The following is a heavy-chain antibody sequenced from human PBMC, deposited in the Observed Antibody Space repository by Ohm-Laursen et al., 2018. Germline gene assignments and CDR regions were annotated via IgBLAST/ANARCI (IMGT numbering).Heavy chain of an antibody. CDR3: VREPVQTYSYFDY. CDR2: ISYSGNT. D-gene: IGHD5-18*01. Sequence: SETLSLTCPVSGVSISSSYWSWIRQPPEKGLEWIGYISYSGNTNYNPSLKSRVTISVDTSKNQFSLRLSPVTAADTAVYYCVREPVQTYSYFDYWGQGALVTVSS. J-gene: IGHJ4*02. V-gene: IGHV4-59*12. CDR1: GVSISSSY.